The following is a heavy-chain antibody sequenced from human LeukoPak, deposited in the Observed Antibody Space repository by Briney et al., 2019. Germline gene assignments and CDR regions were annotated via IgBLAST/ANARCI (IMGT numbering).Heavy chain of an antibody. CDR1: GFTFSDYY. Sequence: GGSLRLSCAASGFTFSDYYMSWIRQAPGKGLEWVSYISSSGSSIYYTDSVKGRFTISRDNSKNTLYLPMNSLRAEDTAVYYCARDKLGGYYYYYMDVWGKGTTVTVSS. V-gene: IGHV3-11*04. CDR3: ARDKLGGYYYYYMDV. D-gene: IGHD1-26*01. CDR2: ISSSGSSI. J-gene: IGHJ6*03.